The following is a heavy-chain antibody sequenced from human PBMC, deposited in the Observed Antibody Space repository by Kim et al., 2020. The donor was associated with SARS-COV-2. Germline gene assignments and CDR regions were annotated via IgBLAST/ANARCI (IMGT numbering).Heavy chain of an antibody. J-gene: IGHJ4*02. V-gene: IGHV1-2*02. CDR3: AILEQQLEEVGLDY. D-gene: IGHD6-13*01. Sequence: ASVKVSCKASGYTFTGYYMHWVRQAPGQGLEWMGWFNPNSGGTNYAQKFQGRVTMTRDTSISTAYMELSRLRSDDTAVYYCAILEQQLEEVGLDYWGQGTLVTVSS. CDR1: GYTFTGYY. CDR2: FNPNSGGT.